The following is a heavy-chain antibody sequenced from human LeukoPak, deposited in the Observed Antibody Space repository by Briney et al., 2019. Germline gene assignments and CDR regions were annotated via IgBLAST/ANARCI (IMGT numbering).Heavy chain of an antibody. J-gene: IGHJ4*02. CDR2: MNPNSGNT. CDR3: ATWGIYCSSTSCKAFFDY. CDR1: GYTFISYD. V-gene: IGHV1-8*01. Sequence: ASVKVSCKGSGYTFISYDINWVRQAPGQGLEWMGWMNPNSGNTGSAQKFQGRVTMTRDTAISTAYMELSSLRSEDTAVYYCATWGIYCSSTSCKAFFDYWGQGTLVTVSS. D-gene: IGHD2-2*01.